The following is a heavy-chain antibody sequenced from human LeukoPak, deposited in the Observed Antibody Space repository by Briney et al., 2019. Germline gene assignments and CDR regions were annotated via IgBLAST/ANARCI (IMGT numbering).Heavy chain of an antibody. CDR2: ISGSGGST. Sequence: SGGSLRLSCAASGFTFSSYAMSWVRQAPGKGLEWVSAISGSGGSTYYADSVKGRFTISRDNSKNTLYLQMNSLRAEDTAVYYCATNPHALGYCSGTSCTPDYYYYMDVWGKGTTVTVSS. J-gene: IGHJ6*03. D-gene: IGHD2-2*01. CDR3: ATNPHALGYCSGTSCTPDYYYYMDV. CDR1: GFTFSSYA. V-gene: IGHV3-23*01.